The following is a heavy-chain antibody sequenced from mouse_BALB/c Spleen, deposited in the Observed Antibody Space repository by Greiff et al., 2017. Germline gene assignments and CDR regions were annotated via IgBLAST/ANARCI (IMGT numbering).Heavy chain of an antibody. Sequence: QVQLQQSGAELVRSGASVKLSCTASGFNIKDYYMHWVKQRPGQGLEWIGMIDPSDSETHYNQMFKDKATLTVDKSSSTAYMQLSSLTSEDSAVYYCAREGDGYYEVDYWGQGTTLTVSS. CDR3: AREGDGYYEVDY. CDR2: IDPSDSET. V-gene: IGHV1-52*01. D-gene: IGHD2-3*01. CDR1: GFNIKDYY. J-gene: IGHJ2*01.